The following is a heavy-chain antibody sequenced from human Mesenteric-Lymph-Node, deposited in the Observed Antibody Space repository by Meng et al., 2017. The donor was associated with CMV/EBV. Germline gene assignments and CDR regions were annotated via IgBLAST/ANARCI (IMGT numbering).Heavy chain of an antibody. J-gene: IGHJ6*02. CDR2: IKQDGSEK. CDR1: GFTFSSYW. Sequence: GESLKISCAASGFTFSSYWMSWVRQAPGKGLEWVANIKQDGSEKYYVDSVKGRFTISRDNSKNTVYLQINSLRAEDSALYFCAKDHDNMYTGQTLHHYGMDLWGQGTTVTVSS. D-gene: IGHD1-26*01. CDR3: AKDHDNMYTGQTLHHYGMDL. V-gene: IGHV3-7*01.